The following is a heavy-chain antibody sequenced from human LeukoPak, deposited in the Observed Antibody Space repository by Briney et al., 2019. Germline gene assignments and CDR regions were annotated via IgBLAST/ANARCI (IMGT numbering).Heavy chain of an antibody. J-gene: IGHJ3*02. CDR1: GFTFSSYA. D-gene: IGHD4-23*01. V-gene: IGHV3-48*01. Sequence: GGSLKLSCAASGFTFSSYAMHWVRQAPGKGLEWVSYISSSGSTIYYADSVKGRFTISRDNSKNTLYLQMNSLRAEDTAVYYCARDRTVVTRNDAFDIWGQGTMVTVSS. CDR2: ISSSGSTI. CDR3: ARDRTVVTRNDAFDI.